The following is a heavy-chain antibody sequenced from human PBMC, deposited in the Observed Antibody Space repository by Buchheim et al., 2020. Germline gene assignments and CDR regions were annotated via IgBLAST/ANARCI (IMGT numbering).Heavy chain of an antibody. CDR1: GFSFSTNA. V-gene: IGHV3-23*01. J-gene: IGHJ4*02. CDR2: IGGDGRS. D-gene: IGHD3-3*02. Sequence: DVQLLQSGGGLVQPGGSLRLSCAASGFSFSTNAVSWVRQAPGRGLEWVSGIGGDGRSHYADSVQGRFTISSDSSKDTLYLQMNGLRVEDTATYYCAKDLHFWSGMDYWGQGAL. CDR3: AKDLHFWSGMDY.